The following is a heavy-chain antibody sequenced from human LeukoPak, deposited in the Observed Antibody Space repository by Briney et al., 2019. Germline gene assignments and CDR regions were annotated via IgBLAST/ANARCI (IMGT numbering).Heavy chain of an antibody. D-gene: IGHD5-18*01. Sequence: KPAETLSLTCTVSGGSISSGDYYWTWIRQHPGKGLEWIGYIYYSGGTYYNPSLKSRVTISVDTSKNQFSLNLSSVTAADTAAYYCARVPRGNSLGYGYLDYWGQGTLVTVSS. J-gene: IGHJ4*02. V-gene: IGHV4-31*03. CDR3: ARVPRGNSLGYGYLDY. CDR2: IYYSGGT. CDR1: GGSISSGDYY.